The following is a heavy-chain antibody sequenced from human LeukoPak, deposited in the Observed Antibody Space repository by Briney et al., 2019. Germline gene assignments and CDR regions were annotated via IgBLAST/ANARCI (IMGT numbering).Heavy chain of an antibody. J-gene: IGHJ4*02. Sequence: PGRSLRLSCAASGFTFSSYGTHWVRQAPGKGLEWVAVIWYDGSNKYYADSVKGRFTISRDNSKNTLYLQMNSLRAEDTAVYYCARDSDTAMGDYWGQGTLVTVSS. CDR2: IWYDGSNK. D-gene: IGHD5-18*01. V-gene: IGHV3-33*01. CDR1: GFTFSSYG. CDR3: ARDSDTAMGDY.